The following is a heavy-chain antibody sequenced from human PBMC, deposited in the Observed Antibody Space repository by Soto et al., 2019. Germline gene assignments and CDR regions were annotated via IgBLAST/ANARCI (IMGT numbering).Heavy chain of an antibody. J-gene: IGHJ5*02. D-gene: IGHD2-2*01. Sequence: PGGSLRRSCAASGFTFSSYAMSWVRQAPGKGLEWVSAISGSGGSTYYADSVKGRFTISRDNSKNTLYLQMNSLRAEDTAVYYCARKAVQLPGNNWFDPWGQGTLVTVSS. V-gene: IGHV3-23*01. CDR3: ARKAVQLPGNNWFDP. CDR1: GFTFSSYA. CDR2: ISGSGGST.